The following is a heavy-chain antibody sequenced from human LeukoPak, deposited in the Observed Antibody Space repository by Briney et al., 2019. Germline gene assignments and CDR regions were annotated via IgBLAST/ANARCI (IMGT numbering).Heavy chain of an antibody. J-gene: IGHJ4*02. D-gene: IGHD6-6*01. V-gene: IGHV4-59*01. CDR2: IYYSGST. Sequence: PSEILSLTCTVSGGSISSYYWSWIRQPPGKGLEWIGYIYYSGSTNYNPSLKSRVTISVDTSKNQFSLKLSSVTAADTAVYYCARGGYSSSGNFDYWGQGTLVTVSS. CDR3: ARGGYSSSGNFDY. CDR1: GGSISSYY.